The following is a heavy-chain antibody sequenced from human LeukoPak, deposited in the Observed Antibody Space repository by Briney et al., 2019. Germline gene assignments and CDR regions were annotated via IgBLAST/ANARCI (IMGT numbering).Heavy chain of an antibody. D-gene: IGHD5-18*01. CDR3: ARESGGYSYGPASH. CDR1: GGSISSYY. CDR2: IYYSGST. V-gene: IGHV4-59*12. J-gene: IGHJ4*02. Sequence: SETLSLTCTVSGGSISSYYWSWIRQPPGKGLEWIGYIYYSGSTNYNPSLKSRVTISVDTSKNQFSLKLSSVTAADTAVYYCARESGGYSYGPASHWGQGTLVTVSS.